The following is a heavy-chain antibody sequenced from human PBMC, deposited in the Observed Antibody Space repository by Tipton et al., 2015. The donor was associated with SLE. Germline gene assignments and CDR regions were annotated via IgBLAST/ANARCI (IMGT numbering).Heavy chain of an antibody. V-gene: IGHV4-59*12. J-gene: IGHJ4*02. CDR2: IYYSGST. D-gene: IGHD6-13*01. CDR1: GGSISSYY. Sequence: LRLSCTVSGGSISSYYWSWIRQPPGKGLEWIGYIYYSGSTNYNPSLKSRVTISVDTSKNQFSLKLSSVTAADTAVYYCARGGIAAADYFDYWGQGTLVTVSS. CDR3: ARGGIAAADYFDY.